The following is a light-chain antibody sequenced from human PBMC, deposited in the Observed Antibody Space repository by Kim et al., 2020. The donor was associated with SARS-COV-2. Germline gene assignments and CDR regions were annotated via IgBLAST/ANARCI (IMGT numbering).Light chain of an antibody. V-gene: IGKV1-27*01. J-gene: IGKJ1*01. CDR1: QGISNY. CDR3: QKYNRAPRT. Sequence: DIQMTQSPSSLSASVGDRVTITCRASQGISNYLAWYQQKPGKVPKLLIYAASTLQSGVPSRFGGSGSGTDFTLTISSLQPEDVATYYCQKYNRAPRTFGQGTKVEIK. CDR2: AAS.